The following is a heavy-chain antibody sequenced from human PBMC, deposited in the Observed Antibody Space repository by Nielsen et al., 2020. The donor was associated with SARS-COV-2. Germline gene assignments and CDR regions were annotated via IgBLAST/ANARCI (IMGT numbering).Heavy chain of an antibody. CDR2: IENTAGGGTT. CDR3: ATDEQIPYGYNHGYPY. D-gene: IGHD5-18*01. CDR1: GFTFSNFA. J-gene: IGHJ4*02. Sequence: GESLKISCAASGFTFSNFAMSWVRQAPGKGLEWVGRIENTAGGGTTDYAAPVKGRFTISRDDSKTTLYLQMDSLKSEDTGVYYCATDEQIPYGYNHGYPYWGQGTLVTVSS. V-gene: IGHV3-15*04.